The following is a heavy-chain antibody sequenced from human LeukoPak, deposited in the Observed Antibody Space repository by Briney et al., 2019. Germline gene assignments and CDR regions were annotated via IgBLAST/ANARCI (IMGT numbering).Heavy chain of an antibody. CDR3: ARALREEMVTSWYYFDY. V-gene: IGHV4-31*03. Sequence: PSETLSLTCTVSGGSISSGGYYWSWIRQHPGKGLEWIGYIYYNGGTYYNPSLKTRITISVDTSKNQFSLKLISVTAADTAVYYCARALREEMVTSWYYFDYWGQGTLVTVSS. CDR2: IYYNGGT. J-gene: IGHJ4*02. D-gene: IGHD5-24*01. CDR1: GGSISSGGYY.